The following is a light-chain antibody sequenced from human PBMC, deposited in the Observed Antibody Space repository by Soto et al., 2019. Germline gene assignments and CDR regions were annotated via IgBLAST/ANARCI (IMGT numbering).Light chain of an antibody. V-gene: IGLV2-14*01. CDR3: SSYTSSSTLV. CDR2: DVS. J-gene: IGLJ2*01. CDR1: SSDVGAYNY. Sequence: QSALTQPASVSGSPGQSITISCTGTSSDVGAYNYVSWYQQRPGKAPKLLIYDVSNRPSGVSNRLSGSKSGNTASLTISGLQAEDEGDYYCSSYTSSSTLVFGGGTKVTVL.